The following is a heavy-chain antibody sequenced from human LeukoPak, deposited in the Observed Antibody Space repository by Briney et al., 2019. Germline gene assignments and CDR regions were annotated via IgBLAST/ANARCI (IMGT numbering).Heavy chain of an antibody. CDR1: GGTFSSYA. D-gene: IGHD3-10*01. J-gene: IGHJ5*01. CDR3: AREWGSGSGSYFHSALDS. Sequence: GASVKVSCKASGGTFSSYAISWVRQAPGQGLEWMGWISAYNGNTNYAQKLQGRVTLTTDTSTTTAYMDLRSLRSDDTAVYYCAREWGSGSGSYFHSALDSWGQGTLVIVSS. CDR2: ISAYNGNT. V-gene: IGHV1-18*01.